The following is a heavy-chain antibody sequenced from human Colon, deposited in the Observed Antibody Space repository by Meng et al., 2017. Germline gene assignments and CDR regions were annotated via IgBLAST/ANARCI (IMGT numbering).Heavy chain of an antibody. D-gene: IGHD3-16*01. CDR1: GDSIRSNSYH. Sequence: QVQLQESGTGLVKPSETLALTCTVSGDSIRSNSYHGGGVRQPPGEGLEWIANIDYSGTTYYNPSLQSRVIISADTANNQFSLKLTSVTAADTGAYYCVRRINTYGGWFDPWGQGILVTVSS. CDR3: VRRINTYGGWFDP. J-gene: IGHJ5*02. V-gene: IGHV4-39*01. CDR2: IDYSGTT.